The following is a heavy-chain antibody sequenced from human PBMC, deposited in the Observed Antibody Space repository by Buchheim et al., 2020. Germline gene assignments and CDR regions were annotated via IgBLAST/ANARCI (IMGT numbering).Heavy chain of an antibody. CDR2: IWYDGSNK. Sequence: QVQLVESGGGVVQPGRSLRLSCAASGFTFSSYGMHWVRQAPGKGLGWVAVIWYDGSNKYYADSVKGRFTISRDNSKNTLYLQMNSLRAEDTAVYYCARDADYSSGWYAITGVYYGMDVWGQGTT. CDR3: ARDADYSSGWYAITGVYYGMDV. J-gene: IGHJ6*02. CDR1: GFTFSSYG. D-gene: IGHD6-19*01. V-gene: IGHV3-33*01.